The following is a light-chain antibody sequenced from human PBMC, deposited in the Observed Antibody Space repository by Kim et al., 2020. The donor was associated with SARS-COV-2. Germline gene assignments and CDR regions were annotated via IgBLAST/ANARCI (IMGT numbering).Light chain of an antibody. Sequence: SFKLTCTLSSGHSSYAIAWHQQQPEKGPRYLMKLNSDGSHNKGDGIPDRFSGSSSGAERYLTISSLQSEDEADYYCQTWGTGIRVFGGGTQLTVL. CDR2: LNSDGSH. J-gene: IGLJ3*02. CDR3: QTWGTGIRV. CDR1: SGHSSYA. V-gene: IGLV4-69*01.